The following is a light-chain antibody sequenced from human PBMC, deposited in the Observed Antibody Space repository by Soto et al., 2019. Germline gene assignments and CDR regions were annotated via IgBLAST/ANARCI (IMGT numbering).Light chain of an antibody. CDR3: SSYAGSNNLV. J-gene: IGLJ2*01. CDR1: SSDVGGYNY. V-gene: IGLV2-8*01. Sequence: QSVLTQPPSASGSPGQSVTISCTGTSSDVGGYNYVSWYQQHPGKAPKLMMYEVSKRPSGVPDRFSGSKSGNTASLTVSGLQAEDEADYYCSSYAGSNNLVVGGGTKLTVL. CDR2: EVS.